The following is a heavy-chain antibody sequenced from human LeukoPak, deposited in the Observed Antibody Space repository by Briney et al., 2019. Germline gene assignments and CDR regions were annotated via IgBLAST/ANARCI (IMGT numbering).Heavy chain of an antibody. CDR1: GFTFDDYG. CDR3: AGSDTTGYSPREWDYWYFDL. J-gene: IGHJ2*01. V-gene: IGHV3-20*04. D-gene: IGHD3-9*01. Sequence: GGSLRLSCAASGFTFDDYGMSWVRQAPGKGLEWVSGINWNGVGTGYVDSVKGRFTISRDNAKNSLYLQMNSLRAEDTAVYYCAGSDTTGYSPREWDYWYFDLWGRGTLVTVSS. CDR2: INWNGVGT.